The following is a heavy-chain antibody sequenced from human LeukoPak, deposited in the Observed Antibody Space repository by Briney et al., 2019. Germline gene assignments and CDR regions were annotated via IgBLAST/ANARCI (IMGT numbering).Heavy chain of an antibody. J-gene: IGHJ4*02. D-gene: IGHD3-22*01. Sequence: PGGSLRLTCAASGFTFSNAWMNWVRQAPGKGLEWDGRIKSKTDGGTTDYAAPVKGRFTISRDDSKNTLYLQMNSLKTEDTAVYYCSYYYDTSGYVDYWGQGTLVTVSS. CDR3: SYYYDTSGYVDY. CDR1: GFTFSNAW. V-gene: IGHV3-15*01. CDR2: IKSKTDGGTT.